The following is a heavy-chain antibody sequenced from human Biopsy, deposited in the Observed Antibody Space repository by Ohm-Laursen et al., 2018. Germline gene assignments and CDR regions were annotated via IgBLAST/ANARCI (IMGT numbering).Heavy chain of an antibody. D-gene: IGHD1-26*01. CDR3: ARGGLNYWYFDL. CDR1: GYTFTDSY. Sequence: ASVKVSCKASGYTFTDSYMHWVRQAPGQGLEWMGWINPNSGGTNYAQKFQGRVTMTRDTSMSTAYMELNRLRSDDTAVYYCARGGLNYWYFDLWGHGTLVTVSS. V-gene: IGHV1-2*02. J-gene: IGHJ2*01. CDR2: INPNSGGT.